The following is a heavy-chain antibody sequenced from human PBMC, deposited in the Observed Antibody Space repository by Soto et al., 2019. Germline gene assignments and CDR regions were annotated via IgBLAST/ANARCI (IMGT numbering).Heavy chain of an antibody. CDR3: ATRYCASGSCASPYFDY. D-gene: IGHD2-15*01. V-gene: IGHV3-11*01. CDR1: GFPFRNYF. CDR2: IGTNTEIN. J-gene: IGHJ4*02. Sequence: GGSLRLSCAASGFPFRNYFMGWIRQSPGKGLEWLSYIGTNTEINYYANSVQGRFTISRDNARNLLYLHMTSLRADDTAVYYCATRYCASGSCASPYFDYWGQGALVTVSS.